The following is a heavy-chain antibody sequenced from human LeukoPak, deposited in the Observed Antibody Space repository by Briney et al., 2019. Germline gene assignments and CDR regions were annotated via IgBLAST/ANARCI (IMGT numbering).Heavy chain of an antibody. V-gene: IGHV1-2*02. Sequence: GASATVSCKASGYTFSSYCMHCVRQAPGQGLEWMGWINPNSGGTNYAQKFQGRVTMTRDTSISTAYMDLSRLRSDDTAVYYCARGVGYDEFDYWGQGTLVTVSS. CDR2: INPNSGGT. D-gene: IGHD5-12*01. CDR1: GYTFSSYC. CDR3: ARGVGYDEFDY. J-gene: IGHJ4*02.